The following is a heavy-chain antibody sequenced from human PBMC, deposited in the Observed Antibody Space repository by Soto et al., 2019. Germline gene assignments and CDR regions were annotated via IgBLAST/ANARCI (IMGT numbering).Heavy chain of an antibody. J-gene: IGHJ4*02. Sequence: QVQLQESGPGLVKPSGTLSLTCVVSGGSITTNWWSWVRQPPGRGLEWIGEIYHSGTTNYNPSLKIRVTISLDMSNNQIALKLNSVTAADTAIYFCARHVAVPRTRGFDYWGQGALVTVSS. CDR2: IYHSGTT. D-gene: IGHD2-15*01. CDR3: ARHVAVPRTRGFDY. CDR1: GGSITTNW. V-gene: IGHV4-4*02.